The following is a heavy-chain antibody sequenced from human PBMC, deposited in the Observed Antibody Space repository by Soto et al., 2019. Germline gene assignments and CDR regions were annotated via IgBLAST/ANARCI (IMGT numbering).Heavy chain of an antibody. J-gene: IGHJ6*02. V-gene: IGHV3-48*03. CDR3: ARDRIAVGEPRYYYYGMDV. D-gene: IGHD6-19*01. CDR2: ISRSGSTI. CDR1: GFTFSRYE. Sequence: GGSLRLSCAASGFTFSRYELNWVRQSPGKRMEWVSYISRSGSTIYYADSVKGRFTISRDNAKNSLYLQMNSLRAEDTAVYYCARDRIAVGEPRYYYYGMDVWGQGTTVTVSS.